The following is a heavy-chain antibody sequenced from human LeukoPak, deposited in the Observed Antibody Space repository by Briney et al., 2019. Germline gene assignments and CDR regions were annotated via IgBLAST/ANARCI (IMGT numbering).Heavy chain of an antibody. Sequence: PGGSLRLSCAASGITFSSYEMNWVRQAAGKGLEWISHITSGGTTIYYADSVKGRFTISRDNAKNSLYLQMISLRAEDTAVYYCARGRYCGSASCPFFDYWGQGTLVTVSS. CDR1: GITFSSYE. D-gene: IGHD2-2*01. CDR3: ARGRYCGSASCPFFDY. J-gene: IGHJ4*02. CDR2: ITSGGTTI. V-gene: IGHV3-48*03.